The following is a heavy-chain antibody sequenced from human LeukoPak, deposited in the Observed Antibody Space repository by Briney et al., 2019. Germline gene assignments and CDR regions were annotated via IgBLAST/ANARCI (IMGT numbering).Heavy chain of an antibody. V-gene: IGHV3-9*01. CDR3: ASPYPGIAAAGYSYYYGMDV. D-gene: IGHD6-13*01. Sequence: GGSLRLSCAASGFTFDDYAMHWVRQAPGKGLEWVSGISWNSGSIGYADSVKGRFTISRDNAKNSLYPQMNSLRAEDTAVYYCASPYPGIAAAGYSYYYGMDVWGQGTTVTVSS. CDR2: ISWNSGSI. CDR1: GFTFDDYA. J-gene: IGHJ6*02.